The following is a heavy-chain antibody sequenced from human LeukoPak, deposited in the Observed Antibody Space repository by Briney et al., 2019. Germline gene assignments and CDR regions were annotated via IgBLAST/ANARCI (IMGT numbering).Heavy chain of an antibody. CDR3: AKDRGCNGDSCYDAFDI. CDR1: GFTFSSYA. J-gene: IGHJ3*02. V-gene: IGHV3-23*01. CDR2: ISGSGTST. D-gene: IGHD2-15*01. Sequence: GGFLRLSCAASGFTFSSYAMSWIRQAPGKGLEWVSAISGSGTSTYYADSVKGRFTISRDNSKNTLYLQMKSLRAEDTAVYYCAKDRGCNGDSCYDAFDIWGQGTMVTVSS.